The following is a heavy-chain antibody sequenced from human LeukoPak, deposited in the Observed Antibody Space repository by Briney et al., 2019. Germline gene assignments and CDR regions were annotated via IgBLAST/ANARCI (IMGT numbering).Heavy chain of an antibody. J-gene: IGHJ4*02. Sequence: GGSLRLSCGASGFTFSSYAMSWVRQAPGKGLQWVSAVSGSGGSTYYADSVKGRLTISRDNSKNTLYLQMNSLRAEDTAVYYCAKDVLMGSPYYFDYWGQGTLVTVSS. CDR2: VSGSGGST. CDR1: GFTFSSYA. D-gene: IGHD5-24*01. V-gene: IGHV3-23*01. CDR3: AKDVLMGSPYYFDY.